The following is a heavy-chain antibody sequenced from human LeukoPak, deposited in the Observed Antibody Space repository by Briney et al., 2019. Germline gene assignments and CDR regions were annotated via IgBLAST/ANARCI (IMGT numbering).Heavy chain of an antibody. V-gene: IGHV3-7*01. D-gene: IGHD3-3*01. CDR2: IKGDGTEK. CDR1: GLTFSDYW. Sequence: PGGSLRLSCAASGLTFSDYWMSWARQAPGKGLEWVANIKGDGTEKFYVDSVKGRFTVSRDNAKKSLSLQVNSLRAEDTAVYYCARLNYDFWSGIWEGYYMDVWGKGTTVTVSS. CDR3: ARLNYDFWSGIWEGYYMDV. J-gene: IGHJ6*03.